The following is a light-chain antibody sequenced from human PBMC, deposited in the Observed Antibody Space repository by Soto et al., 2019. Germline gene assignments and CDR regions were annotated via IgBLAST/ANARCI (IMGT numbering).Light chain of an antibody. Sequence: DIQMTQSPSSLSASVGDRVTITCQASQDISNYLNWYQQKPGKAPKLVISDASNLETGAPSRFSGSGSGTDFTFTISSLQPEDIGTYFCQQYDNLPLSFGPGITVEI. CDR1: QDISNY. CDR3: QQYDNLPLS. J-gene: IGKJ3*01. CDR2: DAS. V-gene: IGKV1-33*01.